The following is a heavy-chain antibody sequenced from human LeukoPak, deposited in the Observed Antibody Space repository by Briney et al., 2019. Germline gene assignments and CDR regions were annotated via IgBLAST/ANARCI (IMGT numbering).Heavy chain of an antibody. CDR3: ARTSRSSSIDD. J-gene: IGHJ4*02. CDR2: INQDGSGK. CDR1: GFTFSNYW. Sequence: GGSLRLSCAASGFTFSNYWMSWVRQAPRKGLEWVANINQDGSGKSYVDSVKGRFTISRDNAKSSLFLEMISLRVEDTAMYYCARTSRSSSIDDWGQGTLVTVSS. D-gene: IGHD2-15*01. V-gene: IGHV3-7*01.